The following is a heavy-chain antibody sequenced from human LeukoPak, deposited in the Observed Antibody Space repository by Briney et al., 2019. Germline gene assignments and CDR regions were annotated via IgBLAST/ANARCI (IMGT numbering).Heavy chain of an antibody. D-gene: IGHD6-19*01. J-gene: IGHJ6*02. CDR2: IYSCIRT. CDR1: AFTATSNY. Sequence: GRSLRPSCAASAFTATSNYTGWVRPAPEKWLEWVSGIYSCIRTYYAGSVKGRFAGSRDNSKNTLPLQMNILRPEDTAVYYPGWQWLLPSALDLWGQGTTVNVSS. V-gene: IGHV3-66*02. CDR3: GWQWLLPSALDL.